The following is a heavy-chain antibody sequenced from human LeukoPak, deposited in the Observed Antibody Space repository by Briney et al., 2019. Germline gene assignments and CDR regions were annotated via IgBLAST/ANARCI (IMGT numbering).Heavy chain of an antibody. CDR2: IKQDGSEK. Sequence: GGPLRLSCAASGFTFSNYWLTWLRQAPGQGLEWVANIKQDGSEKHYVDSVKGRFTISRDNAKNSLYLQMNSLRAEDTAVYYCTRDRQIAYWGQGTLVTVSS. CDR1: GFTFSNYW. J-gene: IGHJ4*02. CDR3: TRDRQIAY. V-gene: IGHV3-7*01.